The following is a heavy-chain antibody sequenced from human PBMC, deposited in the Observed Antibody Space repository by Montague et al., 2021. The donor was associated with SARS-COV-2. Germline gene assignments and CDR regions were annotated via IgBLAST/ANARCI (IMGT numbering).Heavy chain of an antibody. CDR1: GFAFSSYA. Sequence: SLRLSCAASGFAFSSYAMSWVRQAPGKGLEWVSAITGSGGDTYYAGSVKGRFTISKDNSKNMLYLQMNSLRAEDTAVYYCAKDQVCSGSYFADWGQGTLVTVSS. D-gene: IGHD1-26*01. V-gene: IGHV3-23*01. CDR3: AKDQVCSGSYFAD. CDR2: ITGSGGDT. J-gene: IGHJ4*02.